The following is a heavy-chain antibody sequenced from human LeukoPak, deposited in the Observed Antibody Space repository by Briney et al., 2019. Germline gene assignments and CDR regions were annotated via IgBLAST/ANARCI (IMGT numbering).Heavy chain of an antibody. CDR2: IYPGDSDT. CDR1: GYSFTSYW. J-gene: IGHJ4*02. D-gene: IGHD4-17*01. CDR3: ARQMDRYGDYPLAY. Sequence: GESLKISCKGSGYSFTSYWIGWVRQMPGKGLEWMWIIYPGDSDTRYSTSFQGQVTISADKSISTAYLQWSSLKASDTAMYYCARQMDRYGDYPLAYWGQGTLVTVSS. V-gene: IGHV5-51*01.